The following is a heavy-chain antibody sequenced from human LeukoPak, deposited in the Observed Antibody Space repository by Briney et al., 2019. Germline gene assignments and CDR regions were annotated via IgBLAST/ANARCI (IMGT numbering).Heavy chain of an antibody. D-gene: IGHD6-13*01. V-gene: IGHV4-59*08. CDR2: IYYSGST. CDR3: ARLFRIAAADFDY. J-gene: IGHJ4*02. CDR1: GGSISSYY. Sequence: SETLSLTCTVSGGSISSYYWSWIRQSPGKGLEWIGYIYYSGSTNYNPSLKSRVTISVDTSKNQFSLKLSSVTAADTAVYYCARLFRIAAADFDYWGQGTLVTVSS.